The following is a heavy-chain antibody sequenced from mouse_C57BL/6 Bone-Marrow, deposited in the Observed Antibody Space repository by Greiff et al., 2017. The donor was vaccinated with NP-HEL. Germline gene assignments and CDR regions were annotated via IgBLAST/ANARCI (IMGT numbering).Heavy chain of an antibody. D-gene: IGHD2-2*01. J-gene: IGHJ1*03. V-gene: IGHV1-76*01. CDR3: ASYQGTTTTMVTPRWYIDV. CDR1: GYTFTDYY. Sequence: VQLQQSGAELVRPGASVKLSCKASGYTFTDYYINWVKQRPGQGLEWIARIYPGSGNTYYNEKFKGKATLTAEKSSSTAYMQLSSLTSEDSAIDVSASYQGTTTTMVTPRWYIDVWGTGTTVTVSS. CDR2: IYPGSGNT.